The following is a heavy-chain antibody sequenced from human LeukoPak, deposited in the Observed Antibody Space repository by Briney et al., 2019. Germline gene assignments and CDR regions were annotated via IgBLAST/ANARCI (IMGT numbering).Heavy chain of an antibody. V-gene: IGHV2-5*01. CDR3: AHRRYDILTGYPSGHFDY. CDR1: GFSLSTSGVG. Sequence: SGPTLVNPTQTLTLTCTFSGFSLSTSGVGVGWIRQPPGKALEWLALIYWNDDKRYSPSLKSRLTITKDTSKNQVVLTMTNMDPVDTATYYCAHRRYDILTGYPSGHFDYWGQGTLVTVSS. D-gene: IGHD3-9*01. J-gene: IGHJ4*02. CDR2: IYWNDDK.